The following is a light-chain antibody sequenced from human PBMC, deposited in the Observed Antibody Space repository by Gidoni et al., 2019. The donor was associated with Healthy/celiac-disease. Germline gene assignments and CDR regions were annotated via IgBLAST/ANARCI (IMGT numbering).Light chain of an antibody. J-gene: IGLJ1*01. CDR3: QSYDSSLSGYYV. V-gene: IGLV1-40*01. CDR1: SSNIGAGYD. Sequence: QSVLTQPPPASGAPGQRVTISCTGRSSNIGAGYDVHWYQQLPGTAPKLLIYGNSNRPSGVPDRFSGSKSGTSASLAITGLQAEDEADYYCQSYDSSLSGYYVFGTGTKVTVL. CDR2: GNS.